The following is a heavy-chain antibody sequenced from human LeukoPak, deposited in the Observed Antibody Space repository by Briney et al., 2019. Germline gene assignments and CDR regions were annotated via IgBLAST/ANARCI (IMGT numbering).Heavy chain of an antibody. CDR2: IWYDGSNK. Sequence: GRSLRLSCAASGFTFSSHGMHWVRQAPGKGLEWVAVIWYDGSNKYYADSVKGRSTISRDNSKNTLYLQMNSLRAEDTAVYYCARDGSIAVAGTFDYWGQGTLVTVSS. V-gene: IGHV3-33*08. CDR1: GFTFSSHG. CDR3: ARDGSIAVAGTFDY. J-gene: IGHJ4*02. D-gene: IGHD6-19*01.